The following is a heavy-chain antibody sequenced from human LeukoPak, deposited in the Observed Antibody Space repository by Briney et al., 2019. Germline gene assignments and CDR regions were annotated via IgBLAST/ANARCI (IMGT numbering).Heavy chain of an antibody. CDR2: ISYSETT. CDR3: ARDKGLPQAFDI. D-gene: IGHD5/OR15-5a*01. CDR1: GGSISSFY. Sequence: SETLSLTCTVSGGSISSFYWSWIRQPPGKGLEYIGYISYSETTSYNPSLKSRVTISVDTSKNQFSLKLTSVTAADTAVYYCARDKGLPQAFDIWGQGTMVAVSS. J-gene: IGHJ3*02. V-gene: IGHV4-59*01.